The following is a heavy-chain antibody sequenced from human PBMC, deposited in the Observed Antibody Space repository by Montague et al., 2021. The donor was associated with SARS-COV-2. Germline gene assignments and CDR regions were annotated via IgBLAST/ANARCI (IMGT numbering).Heavy chain of an antibody. V-gene: IGHV4-34*01. CDR3: ARGAPGY. D-gene: IGHD1-1*01. CDR2: INYGGGT. Sequence: SETLSLTCAVYGGSFSDYYWTWIRQSPGGGLEWIGQINYGGGTKHNPSLRSRVTISIDTSKNQFSLKLTSVTAADTAVYYCARGAPGYWGQGTLVTVSS. J-gene: IGHJ4*02. CDR1: GGSFSDYY.